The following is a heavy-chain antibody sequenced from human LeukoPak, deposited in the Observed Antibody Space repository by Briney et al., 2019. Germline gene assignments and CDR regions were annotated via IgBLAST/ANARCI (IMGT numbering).Heavy chain of an antibody. CDR1: GGSISSGSYY. D-gene: IGHD3-3*01. V-gene: IGHV4-61*02. CDR2: IYTSGST. CDR3: ARVTIFGVAADWFDP. Sequence: SQTLSLTCTVSGGSISSGSYYWSWIRQPAGKGLEWIGRIYTSGSTNYNPSLKSRVTISVDASKNQFSQKLSSVTAADTAVYYCARVTIFGVAADWFDPWGQGTLVTVSS. J-gene: IGHJ5*02.